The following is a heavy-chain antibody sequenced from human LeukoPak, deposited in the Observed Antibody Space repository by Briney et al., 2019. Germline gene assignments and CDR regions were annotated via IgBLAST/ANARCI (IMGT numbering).Heavy chain of an antibody. V-gene: IGHV4-59*08. D-gene: IGHD3-22*01. CDR2: IYYSGST. J-gene: IGHJ4*02. CDR3: VRQGTNSGYYLLDY. Sequence: SETLSLTCTVSGGSISSYYWSWIRQPPGKGLEWIGYIYYSGSTNYNPSLKSRITMSVDTSKNQFSLKLSSVTAADTATYYCVRQGTNSGYYLLDYWGQGHPVIVSS. CDR1: GGSISSYY.